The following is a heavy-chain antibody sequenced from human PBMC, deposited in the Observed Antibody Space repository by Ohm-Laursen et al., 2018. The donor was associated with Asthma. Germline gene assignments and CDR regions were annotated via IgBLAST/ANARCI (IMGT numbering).Heavy chain of an antibody. V-gene: IGHV3-23*01. D-gene: IGHD3-16*02. CDR2: ISGSGGST. J-gene: IGHJ4*02. Sequence: SLRLSCAASGFTFSPYSMNWVRQAPGKGLEWVSAISGSGGSTYYADSVKGRFTISRDNSKNTLYLQMNSLRAEDTAVYYCAKDKGLYGLVDYWGQGTLVTVSS. CDR3: AKDKGLYGLVDY. CDR1: GFTFSPYS.